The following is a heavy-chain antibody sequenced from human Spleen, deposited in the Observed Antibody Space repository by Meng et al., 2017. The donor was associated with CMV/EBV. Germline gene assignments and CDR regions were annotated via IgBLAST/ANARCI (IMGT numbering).Heavy chain of an antibody. CDR3: VRGTSHS. V-gene: IGHV3-30*02. J-gene: IGHJ4*02. D-gene: IGHD1-7*01. Sequence: SLILSCAASGFAFSSEGLHWVRQGPGKVLGWVGFILSDGNSAFYADSAEGRFTISRDNSNDTLSLPMNRLSVEDTAVYFCVRGTSHSWGQGTLVTVSS. CDR2: ILSDGNSA. CDR1: GFAFSSEG.